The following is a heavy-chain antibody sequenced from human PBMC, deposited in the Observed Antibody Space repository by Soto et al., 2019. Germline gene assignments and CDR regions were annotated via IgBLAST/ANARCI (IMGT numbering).Heavy chain of an antibody. CDR3: ARETLYYYDSSGYPGAFDI. D-gene: IGHD3-22*01. Sequence: SETLSLTCTVSGGSISSGYWSWIWRPPGKGLEWIGNVYYNGNTYYNPSLKSPLTISVDTSNNQFSLKLSSVTAADTAVYYCARETLYYYDSSGYPGAFDIWGQGTMVTVSS. V-gene: IGHV4-59*12. J-gene: IGHJ3*02. CDR1: GGSISSGY. CDR2: VYYNGNT.